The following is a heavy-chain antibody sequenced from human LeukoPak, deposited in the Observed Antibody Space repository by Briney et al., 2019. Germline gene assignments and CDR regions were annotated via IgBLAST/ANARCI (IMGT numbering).Heavy chain of an antibody. J-gene: IGHJ4*02. CDR2: ISYDGNDK. CDR1: GFTFSSYD. CDR3: AKDQYDYVRGEFDY. Sequence: GGSLRLSCAASGFTFSSYDMHWVRQAPGKGLEWVAVISYDGNDKHYADSVKGRSTISRDNSKNTLYLQMNSLRVEDTAVYYCAKDQYDYVRGEFDYWGQGTLVTVSS. D-gene: IGHD3-16*01. V-gene: IGHV3-30*18.